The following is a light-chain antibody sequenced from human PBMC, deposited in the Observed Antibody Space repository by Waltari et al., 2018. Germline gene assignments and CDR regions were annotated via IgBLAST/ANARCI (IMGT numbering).Light chain of an antibody. CDR2: DFS. CDR1: SSDVGGYNY. V-gene: IGLV2-14*01. Sequence: QSALTQPASMSGSPGQSITISCTGTSSDVGGYNYVSWYQKHPGKAPKVMIYDFSNRPSGVSNRFSGSKSGNTASLTISGLQAEDEADYYCSSYTTSSTRVFGTGTKVTVL. CDR3: SSYTTSSTRV. J-gene: IGLJ1*01.